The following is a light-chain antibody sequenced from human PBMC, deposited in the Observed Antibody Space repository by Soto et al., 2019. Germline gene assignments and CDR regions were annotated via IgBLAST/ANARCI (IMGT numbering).Light chain of an antibody. V-gene: IGLV3-9*01. CDR2: RDS. J-gene: IGLJ3*02. CDR1: NIGSKN. Sequence: SYELTQPLSVPVALGQTARITCGGNNIGSKNVHWYQQKPGQAPVLVIHRDSNRPSGIPERFSGSNSGNTATLTISRAQAGDEADYYCQVWDSSTAVFGGGTKVTVL. CDR3: QVWDSSTAV.